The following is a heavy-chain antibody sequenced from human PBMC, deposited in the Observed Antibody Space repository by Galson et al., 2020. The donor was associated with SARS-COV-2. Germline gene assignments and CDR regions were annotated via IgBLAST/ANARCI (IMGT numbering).Heavy chain of an antibody. Sequence: ASVKVSCKASGYTFTSYYMHWVRQAPGQGLEWMGIINPSGGSTSYAQKFQGRVTMTRDTSTSTVYMELSSLRSEDTAVYYCARERAGYVSWFDPLGPGNPGHRLL. D-gene: IGHD3-10*02. CDR2: INPSGGST. V-gene: IGHV1-46*01. CDR1: GYTFTSYY. CDR3: ARERAGYVSWFDP. J-gene: IGHJ5*02.